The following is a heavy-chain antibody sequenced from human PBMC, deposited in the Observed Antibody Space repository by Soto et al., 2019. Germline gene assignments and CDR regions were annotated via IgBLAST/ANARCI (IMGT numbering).Heavy chain of an antibody. Sequence: SETLSLTCTVSGGSLSSGGYYWSWIRQHPGKGLEWIGEINYSGSTNYNPSLKSRVTISVDTSKNQFSLKLSSVTAADTAVYYCARGSSSYYDILTGYPPYFDYWGQGTLVTVSS. CDR2: INYSGST. V-gene: IGHV4-61*08. J-gene: IGHJ4*02. D-gene: IGHD3-9*01. CDR3: ARGSSSYYDILTGYPPYFDY. CDR1: GGSLSSGGYY.